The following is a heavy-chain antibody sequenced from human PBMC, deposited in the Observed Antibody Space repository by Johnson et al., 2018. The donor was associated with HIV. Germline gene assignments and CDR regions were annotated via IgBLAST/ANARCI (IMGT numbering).Heavy chain of an antibody. Sequence: QMLLVESGGGLVKPGGSLRLSCAASGFTFSDYYMSWIRQAPGKGLEWVSYISSSGSTIYYADSVKGRFTISRDNAKNSLYMQMNSLRAEDTAVYYCVRDLAAAGSAWAFDVWGRGTMFTVSS. CDR1: GFTFSDYY. CDR3: VRDLAAAGSAWAFDV. D-gene: IGHD6-13*01. V-gene: IGHV3-11*04. J-gene: IGHJ3*01. CDR2: ISSSGSTI.